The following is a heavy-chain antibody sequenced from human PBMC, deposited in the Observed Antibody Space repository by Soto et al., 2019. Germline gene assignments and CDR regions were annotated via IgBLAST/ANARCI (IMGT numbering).Heavy chain of an antibody. D-gene: IGHD2-15*01. CDR1: GDSVSSNGAC. J-gene: IGHJ6*02. V-gene: IGHV6-1*01. CDR2: IYYRSKWFD. CDR3: ARVHCSAGTCLDGLDF. Sequence: SQTLSLTCVISGDSVSSNGACWNWIRQSPSSGLQWLGRIYYRSKWFDDYAASVESRMAINPDTYRNQFSLQLNYVTPEDTAVYYCARVHCSAGTCLDGLDFWGQGTTVTVSS.